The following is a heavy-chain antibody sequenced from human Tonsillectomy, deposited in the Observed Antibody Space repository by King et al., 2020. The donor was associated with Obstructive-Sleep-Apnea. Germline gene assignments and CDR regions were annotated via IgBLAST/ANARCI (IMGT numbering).Heavy chain of an antibody. Sequence: VQLVESGGGLVQPGRSLRLSCAASGFTFDDYAMHWVRQAPGKGLEWVSGIRWNSYSIEYADSVKGRFTISRDNAKNSLYLQMNSLRAEDTASYYCARDNHGLDVWGQGTTVTVSS. V-gene: IGHV3-9*01. CDR1: GFTFDDYA. CDR2: IRWNSYSI. J-gene: IGHJ6*02. CDR3: ARDNHGLDV.